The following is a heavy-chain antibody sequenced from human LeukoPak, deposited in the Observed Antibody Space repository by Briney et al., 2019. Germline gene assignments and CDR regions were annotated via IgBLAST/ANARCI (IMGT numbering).Heavy chain of an antibody. CDR2: INTSGATT. V-gene: IGHV1-46*01. CDR3: ARGLESSGWYGMDV. CDR1: GYTFSRHY. J-gene: IGHJ6*02. Sequence: ASVKVSCKTSGYTFSRHYIHWVRQAPGQGLEWLGIINTSGATTRYGQNFKGRVAATRDTSTSTVYMEMSSLNSEDTAVYYCARGLESSGWYGMDVWGQGTTIIVSS. D-gene: IGHD6-19*01.